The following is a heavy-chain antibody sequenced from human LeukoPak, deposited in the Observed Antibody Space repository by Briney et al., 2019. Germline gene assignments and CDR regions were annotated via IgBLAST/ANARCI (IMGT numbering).Heavy chain of an antibody. CDR2: INQGGNTV. J-gene: IGHJ4*02. D-gene: IGHD2-15*01. Sequence: GGSLRLSCAASGLRFTSYWMSWVRQAPGKGLEWVANINQGGNTVNYVDSVKGRVSISRDNTNNALFLQMHSLRFEDTAIYYCATTFPYCGDGTCKLGGQGAQVTVSS. V-gene: IGHV3-7*01. CDR3: ATTFPYCGDGTCKL. CDR1: GLRFTSYW.